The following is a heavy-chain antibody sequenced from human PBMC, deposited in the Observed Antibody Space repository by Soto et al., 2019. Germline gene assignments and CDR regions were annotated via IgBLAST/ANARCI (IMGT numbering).Heavy chain of an antibody. V-gene: IGHV3-23*01. CDR3: AAPVPAATHYDYYNMDV. CDR1: GFTFNYYD. D-gene: IGHD2-2*01. Sequence: EVQLLETGGGLAQPGGSLRLSCVASGFTFNYYDMSWVRQAPGKGLEWVSTISSTGVTTYYADSVKGRFTISRDNFKNTLWLQMNSLRAEDTAVYYCAAPVPAATHYDYYNMDVWGQGTTVTVSS. CDR2: ISSTGVTT. J-gene: IGHJ6*02.